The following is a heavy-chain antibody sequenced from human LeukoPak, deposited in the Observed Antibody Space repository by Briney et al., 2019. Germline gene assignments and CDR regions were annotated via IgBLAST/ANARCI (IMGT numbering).Heavy chain of an antibody. CDR1: GFTFSSYA. Sequence: GGSLRLSCAASGFTFSSYAMSWVRQAPGKGLEWVSAISGSGGSTYYADSVKGRFTISRDNSKNTLYLQMNSLRAEDTAVYYCAKSARPLIAAAAYDAFDIWGQGTMVTVSS. CDR2: ISGSGGST. V-gene: IGHV3-23*01. D-gene: IGHD6-13*01. J-gene: IGHJ3*02. CDR3: AKSARPLIAAAAYDAFDI.